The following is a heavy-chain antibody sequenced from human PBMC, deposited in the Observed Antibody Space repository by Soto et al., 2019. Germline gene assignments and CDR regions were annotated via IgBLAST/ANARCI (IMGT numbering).Heavy chain of an antibody. J-gene: IGHJ4*02. Sequence: QVQMVESGGGVVQPGRSLRLSCAASGFTFSRHPMHWVRRAPGKGLEWVAAISDDGSNTYYEDYVKGRFTISRDNSKNTLYLQMNSLMSEDTDVHHCAREVYDDGCRGFNTHPYYVDDVGQGTVVTVSS. CDR3: AREVYDDGCRGFNTHPYYVDD. D-gene: IGHD3-3*01. CDR2: ISDDGSNT. V-gene: IGHV3-30-3*01. CDR1: GFTFSRHP.